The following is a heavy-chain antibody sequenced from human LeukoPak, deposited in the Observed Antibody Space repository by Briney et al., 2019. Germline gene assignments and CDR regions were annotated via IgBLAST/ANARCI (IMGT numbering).Heavy chain of an antibody. Sequence: GGSLRLSCAASGFTFSSYSMNWVRQAPGKGLEWVAVISYDGSNKFYADSVRGRFTISRDNSKNTLYLQVNSLRHEDSAVYYCARLGYTSSLWGQGILVTVSS. J-gene: IGHJ4*02. D-gene: IGHD6-19*01. CDR3: ARLGYTSSL. CDR2: ISYDGSNK. V-gene: IGHV3-30*03. CDR1: GFTFSSYS.